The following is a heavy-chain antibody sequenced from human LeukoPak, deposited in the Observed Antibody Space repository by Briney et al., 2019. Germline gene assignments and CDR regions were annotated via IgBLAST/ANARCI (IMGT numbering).Heavy chain of an antibody. J-gene: IGHJ6*03. CDR3: ARMPSNDWFLADYYYYMDV. D-gene: IGHD3-9*01. CDR2: IYYSGST. Sequence: SETLSLTCTVSGGSISSYYWSWIRQPPGKGLEWIGYIYYSGSTNYNPSLKSRVTISVDTSKNQFSLKLSSVTAADTAVYYCARMPSNDWFLADYYYYMDVWGKGTTVTVSS. V-gene: IGHV4-59*01. CDR1: GGSISSYY.